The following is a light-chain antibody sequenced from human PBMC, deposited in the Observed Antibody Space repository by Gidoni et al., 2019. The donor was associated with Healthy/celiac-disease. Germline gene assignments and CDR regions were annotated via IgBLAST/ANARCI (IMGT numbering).Light chain of an antibody. Sequence: EIVMTQSPATLSVSPGERATRSCRASQSVSSNLAWYQQKPGQAPRLLIYGASTRSTGIPARFRGSGSGTDFTLTISSLQSEDFAVYFCQQYNNWPRTFGQGTRLEIK. CDR3: QQYNNWPRT. V-gene: IGKV3-15*01. CDR2: GAS. CDR1: QSVSSN. J-gene: IGKJ5*01.